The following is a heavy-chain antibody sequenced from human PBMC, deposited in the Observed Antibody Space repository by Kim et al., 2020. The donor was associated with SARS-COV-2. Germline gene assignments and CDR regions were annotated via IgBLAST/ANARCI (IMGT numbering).Heavy chain of an antibody. CDR1: GYTFTSYD. CDR2: MNPNSGNT. CDR3: ARAPHPYYYGSGSYFNY. J-gene: IGHJ4*02. V-gene: IGHV1-8*01. D-gene: IGHD3-10*01. Sequence: ASVKVSCKASGYTFTSYDINWVRQATGQGLEWMGWMNPNSGNTGYAQKFQGRVTMTRNTSISTAYMELSSLRSEDTAVYYCARAPHPYYYGSGSYFNYWGQGTLVTVSS.